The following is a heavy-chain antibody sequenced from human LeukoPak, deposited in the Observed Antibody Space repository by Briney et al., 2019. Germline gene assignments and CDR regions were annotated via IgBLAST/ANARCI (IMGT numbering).Heavy chain of an antibody. Sequence: PSQTLSLTCTVSGGSISSGDYYWSWIRQPPGKGLEWIGYIYYSGSTYYNPSLKSRVTISVDTSKNQFSLKLTSVTAADMAMYYCARGPTMVRGVIRFHYYMDVWGKGTTVTVSS. D-gene: IGHD3-10*01. CDR1: GGSISSGDYY. CDR3: ARGPTMVRGVIRFHYYMDV. V-gene: IGHV4-30-4*08. CDR2: IYYSGST. J-gene: IGHJ6*03.